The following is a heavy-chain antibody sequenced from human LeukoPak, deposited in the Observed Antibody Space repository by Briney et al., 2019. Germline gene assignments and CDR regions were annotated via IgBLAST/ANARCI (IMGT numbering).Heavy chain of an antibody. D-gene: IGHD3-3*01. J-gene: IGHJ4*02. CDR1: GYTFTSYY. CDR3: ARAIQYDFWSGPPDY. V-gene: IGHV1-46*01. CDR2: INPSGGST. Sequence: ASVKVSCKASGYTFTSYYMHWVRQAPGQGLEWMGIINPSGGSTSYAQKFQGRVTMTRDTSTSTVYMELSSLRSEDTAVYYCARAIQYDFWSGPPDYWGQGTLVTVSS.